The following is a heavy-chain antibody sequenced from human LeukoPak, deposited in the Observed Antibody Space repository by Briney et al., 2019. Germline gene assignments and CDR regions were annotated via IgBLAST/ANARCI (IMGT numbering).Heavy chain of an antibody. Sequence: PSETLSLTCTVSGGSISSYYWSWIRQPPGKGLEWIGYIYYSGGTNYNPSLKSRVTISVDTSKNQFSLKLSSVTAADTAVYYCARLVTYCSGGDCVYYFDYWGQGTLVTVSS. D-gene: IGHD2-15*01. CDR3: ARLVTYCSGGDCVYYFDY. V-gene: IGHV4-59*08. CDR2: IYYSGGT. CDR1: GGSISSYY. J-gene: IGHJ4*02.